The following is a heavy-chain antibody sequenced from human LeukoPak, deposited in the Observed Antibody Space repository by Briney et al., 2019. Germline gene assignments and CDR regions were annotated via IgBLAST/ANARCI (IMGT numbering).Heavy chain of an antibody. J-gene: IGHJ6*02. D-gene: IGHD3-22*01. CDR1: GASIRSGDYY. CDR3: ARDSPNYYDSSGYRYYYYYGMDV. V-gene: IGHV4-61*08. CDR2: IYDSGST. Sequence: RPSETLSLTCTVSGASIRSGDYYWSWIRQPPGKGLEWIGYIYDSGSTNYNPSLKSRVTISVDTSKNQFSLKLSSVTAADTAVYYCARDSPNYYDSSGYRYYYYYGMDVWGQGTTVTVSS.